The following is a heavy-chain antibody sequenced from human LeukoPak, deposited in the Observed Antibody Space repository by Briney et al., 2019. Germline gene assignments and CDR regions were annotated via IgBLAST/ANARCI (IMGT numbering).Heavy chain of an antibody. CDR2: IYYSGST. CDR1: GGSISSYY. D-gene: IGHD2-15*01. V-gene: IGHV4-59*01. Sequence: SETLSLTCTVSGGSISSYYWSWIRQPPGKGLEWIGYIYYSGSTNYNPSLKSRVTISVDTSKNQFSLKLSSVTAADTAVYYCARDGRYCSGGSCYSGRFDPWGQGTLVTVSS. CDR3: ARDGRYCSGGSCYSGRFDP. J-gene: IGHJ5*02.